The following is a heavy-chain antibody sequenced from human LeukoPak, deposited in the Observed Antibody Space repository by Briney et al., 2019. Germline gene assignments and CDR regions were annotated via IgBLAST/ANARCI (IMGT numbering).Heavy chain of an antibody. CDR2: IYPGDGST. CDR1: GYTFTSNY. J-gene: IGHJ4*02. V-gene: IGHV1-46*01. CDR3: ARDQEGFDY. Sequence: ASVKVSCKASGYTFTSNYIHWVRQAPGQGLEWMGMIYPGDGSTSYAQKFQGRVTVTRDTSTSTVHMELSGLRSEDTAVYYCARDQEGFDYWGQGTLVTVSS.